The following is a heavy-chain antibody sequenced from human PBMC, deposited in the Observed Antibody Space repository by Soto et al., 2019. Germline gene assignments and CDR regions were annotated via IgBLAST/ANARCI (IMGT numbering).Heavy chain of an antibody. CDR3: ATTSHHVYSVSGPIKYYGVDV. Sequence: VQLVQSGTELKKPGTSVNVSCKTSGGSFNRFGLSWVRQAPGQGLEWMGWIIPMLGTTKYAQRFQGRVTLTSDESANTAYMVLSSLRSEDTAVYYCATTSHHVYSVSGPIKYYGVDVWGQGTTVSVSS. CDR2: IIPMLGTT. J-gene: IGHJ6*02. V-gene: IGHV1-69*05. D-gene: IGHD4-4*01. CDR1: GGSFNRFG.